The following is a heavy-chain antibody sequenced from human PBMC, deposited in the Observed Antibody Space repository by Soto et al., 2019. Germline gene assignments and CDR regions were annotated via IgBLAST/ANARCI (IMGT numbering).Heavy chain of an antibody. CDR2: TTYDGGIK. CDR3: AGALENPYCVYGLDV. J-gene: IGHJ6*02. CDR1: GFRFSIYG. Sequence: GGSLRLSCAASGFRFSIYGMELVRLSPGKGLEWVASTTYDGGIKHYVDSVKGRFTISRDNSKNTLYLQMNSLRVEDTDTYYCAGALENPYCVYGLDVWGQGTTFTVSS. D-gene: IGHD1-1*01. V-gene: IGHV3-30*03.